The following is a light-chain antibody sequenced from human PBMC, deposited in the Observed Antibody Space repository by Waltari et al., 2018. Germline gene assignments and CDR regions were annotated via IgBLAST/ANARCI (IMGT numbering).Light chain of an antibody. CDR3: QQVNSFPRT. Sequence: DIQMTQPPSSVSASVGDRVPLTCRASQGISSRLAWYQQKPEKAPKLLIYDASSLHSGVPSRFSGSGSGTDFTLTIRSLQPEDFATYYCQQVNSFPRTFGQGTKVEVK. CDR2: DAS. CDR1: QGISSR. V-gene: IGKV1-12*01. J-gene: IGKJ1*01.